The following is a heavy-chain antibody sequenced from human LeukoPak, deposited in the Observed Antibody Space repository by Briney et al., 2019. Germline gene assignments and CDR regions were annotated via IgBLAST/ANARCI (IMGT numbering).Heavy chain of an antibody. D-gene: IGHD3-10*01. CDR2: IYYSGST. Sequence: PSETLSLTCTVSGGSISSYYWSWIRRPPGRGLEWIGYIYYSGSTNYNPSLKSRVIISVDTSKNQFSLKLSSVTAADTAVYYCARVEEGYGSGRRENYYYYYMDVWGKGTTVTISS. J-gene: IGHJ6*03. CDR3: ARVEEGYGSGRRENYYYYYMDV. V-gene: IGHV4-59*01. CDR1: GGSISSYY.